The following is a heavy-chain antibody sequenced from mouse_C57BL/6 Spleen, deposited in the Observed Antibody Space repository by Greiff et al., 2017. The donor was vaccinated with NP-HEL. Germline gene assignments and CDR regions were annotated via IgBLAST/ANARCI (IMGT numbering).Heavy chain of an antibody. CDR2: IWSGGST. Sequence: QVHVKQSGPGLVQPSQSLSITCTVSGFSLTSYGVHWVRQPPGKGLEWLGVIWSGGSTDYNAAFISRLSISKDNSKSQVFFKMNSLQADDTAIYYCAKMGDDYDAWFAYWGQGTLVTVSA. D-gene: IGHD2-4*01. V-gene: IGHV2-4*01. J-gene: IGHJ3*01. CDR3: AKMGDDYDAWFAY. CDR1: GFSLTSYG.